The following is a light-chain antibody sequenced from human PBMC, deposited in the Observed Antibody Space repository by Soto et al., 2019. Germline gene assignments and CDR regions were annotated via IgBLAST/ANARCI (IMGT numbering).Light chain of an antibody. V-gene: IGLV2-8*01. CDR2: QVT. CDR3: MSYAGGNRFV. J-gene: IGLJ1*01. Sequence: QSALTQPPSASGSPGQSVTISCAGTINDVGGYNYVSWYQQHPGKVPQLMIYQVTKRPSGVPDRFSASKSDTMASLTISGLQAEDEGDYYCMSYAGGNRFVFGTGTKLTVL. CDR1: INDVGGYNY.